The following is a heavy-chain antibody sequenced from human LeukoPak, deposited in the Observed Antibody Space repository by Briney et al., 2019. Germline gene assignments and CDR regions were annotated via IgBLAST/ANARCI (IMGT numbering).Heavy chain of an antibody. CDR2: IYTSGST. J-gene: IGHJ4*02. V-gene: IGHV4-4*07. CDR1: GGSISSYY. Sequence: SETLSLTCTVSGGSISSYYWSWIRQPAGKGLEWIGRIYTSGSTNYNPSLKSRVTMSVDTSKNQFSLRLNSLTAADTAIYYCARDNCGGDCFHDYWGQGTLVTVSS. CDR3: ARDNCGGDCFHDY. D-gene: IGHD2-21*02.